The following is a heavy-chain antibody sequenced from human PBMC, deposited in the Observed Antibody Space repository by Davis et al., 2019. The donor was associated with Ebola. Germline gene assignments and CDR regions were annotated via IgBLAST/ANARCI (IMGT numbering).Heavy chain of an antibody. J-gene: IGHJ4*02. V-gene: IGHV4-39*01. CDR1: GGSISSSSYY. CDR2: IYYSGST. D-gene: IGHD3-22*01. CDR3: ARHPPHYDSSGYYYAYFDY. Sequence: MPSETLSLTCTVSGGSISSSSYYWGWIRQPPGKGLEWIGSIYYSGSTYYNPSLKSRVTISVDTSKNQFSLKLSSVTAADTAVYYCARHPPHYDSSGYYYAYFDYWGQGTLVTVSS.